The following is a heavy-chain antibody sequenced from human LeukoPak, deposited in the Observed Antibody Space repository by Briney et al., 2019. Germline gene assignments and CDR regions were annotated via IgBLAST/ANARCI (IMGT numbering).Heavy chain of an antibody. V-gene: IGHV3-9*01. CDR3: AKVGDAPQYYFDY. D-gene: IGHD4-17*01. Sequence: PGRSLRLSCAASGFTFDDYAMHWVRQAPGKGLEWVCGISWNSGSIGYADSVKGRFTISRDNAKNSLYLQMNSLRAEDTALYYCAKVGDAPQYYFDYWGQGTLVTVSS. CDR1: GFTFDDYA. J-gene: IGHJ4*02. CDR2: ISWNSGSI.